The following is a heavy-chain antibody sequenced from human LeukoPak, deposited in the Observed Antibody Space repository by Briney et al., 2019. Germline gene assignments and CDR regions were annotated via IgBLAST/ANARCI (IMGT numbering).Heavy chain of an antibody. D-gene: IGHD3-22*01. V-gene: IGHV3-23*01. CDR1: GFTFRSYA. CDR2: ISGSGGST. CDR3: AKDPYDSSCYYDY. Sequence: PGGTLRLSCAASGFTFRSYAMSWVRHAPGKGLEWVSAISGSGGSTYYADSVKGRFTISRDNSKNTLYLQMNSLRAEDTAVYYCAKDPYDSSCYYDYWGQGTLVTVSS. J-gene: IGHJ4*02.